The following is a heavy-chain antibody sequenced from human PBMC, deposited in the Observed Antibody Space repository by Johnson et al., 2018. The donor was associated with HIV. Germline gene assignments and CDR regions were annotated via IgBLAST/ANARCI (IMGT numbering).Heavy chain of an antibody. CDR1: GFSVSSYY. CDR2: LFSGGST. V-gene: IGHV3-66*01. Sequence: VQLVESGGGLVQPGGSLRLSCAASGFSVSSYYMSWVRQAPGKGLEWVSVLFSGGSTYYADSVKGRFTISRDNSKNTLYLQMNSLRAEDTAVYYCATLSSSWYAFDIWGQGTMVTVSS. J-gene: IGHJ3*02. D-gene: IGHD6-13*01. CDR3: ATLSSSWYAFDI.